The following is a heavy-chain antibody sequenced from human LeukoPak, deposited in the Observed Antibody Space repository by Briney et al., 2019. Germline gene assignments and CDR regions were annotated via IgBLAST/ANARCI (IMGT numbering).Heavy chain of an antibody. CDR3: AKSGLDYGDYTFDY. D-gene: IGHD4-17*01. Sequence: GGSLRLSCAASGFNFGGFSMSWVRQAPGKGLEWVSAISGSGGSTYYADSVKGRFTISRDNSKNTLYLQMNSLRAEDTAVYYCAKSGLDYGDYTFDYWGQGTLVTVSS. V-gene: IGHV3-23*01. CDR2: ISGSGGST. J-gene: IGHJ4*02. CDR1: GFNFGGFS.